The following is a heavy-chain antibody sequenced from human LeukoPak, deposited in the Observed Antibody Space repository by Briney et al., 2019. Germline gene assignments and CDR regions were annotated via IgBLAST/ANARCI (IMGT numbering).Heavy chain of an antibody. J-gene: IGHJ6*03. CDR2: IRYDGSNK. CDR1: GFTFSSYG. V-gene: IGHV3-30*02. D-gene: IGHD2-2*01. CDR3: AKGVVVVPAKSRAMYYYYYMDV. Sequence: GGSLRLSCAASGFTFSSYGMHWVRQAPGKGLEWVAFIRYDGSNKYYADSVKGRFTISRDNSKNTLYLQMNSLRAEDTAVYYCAKGVVVVPAKSRAMYYYYYMDVWGKGTTVTISS.